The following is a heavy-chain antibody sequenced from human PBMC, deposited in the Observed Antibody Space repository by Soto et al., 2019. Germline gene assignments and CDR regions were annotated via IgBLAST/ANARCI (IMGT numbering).Heavy chain of an antibody. CDR3: VKDHGPIAVAGLNSSGLYYYYGMDV. CDR1: GFTFSSYA. CDR2: ISSNGGST. J-gene: IGHJ6*02. D-gene: IGHD6-19*01. Sequence: PGGSLRLSCSASGFTFSSYAMHWVRQAPGKGLEYVSAISSNGGSTYYADSVKGRFTISRDNSKKTLYLQMSSLRAEDTAVYYCVKDHGPIAVAGLNSSGLYYYYGMDVWGQGTTVTVSS. V-gene: IGHV3-64D*08.